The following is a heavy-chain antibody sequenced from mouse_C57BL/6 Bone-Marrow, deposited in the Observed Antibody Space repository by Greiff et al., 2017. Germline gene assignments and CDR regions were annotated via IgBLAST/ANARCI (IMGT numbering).Heavy chain of an antibody. CDR1: GFTFTDYY. Sequence: EVMLVESGGGLVQPGGSLSLSCAASGFTFTDYYMSWVRQPPGKALEWLGFLRNKANGYTQESSASVKGRFTISRDNSQSILYIQMNALRAEDSATYYCARYKGGYYAMDYWGQGTSVTVSS. V-gene: IGHV7-3*01. CDR2: LRNKANGYTQ. J-gene: IGHJ4*01. CDR3: ARYKGGYYAMDY.